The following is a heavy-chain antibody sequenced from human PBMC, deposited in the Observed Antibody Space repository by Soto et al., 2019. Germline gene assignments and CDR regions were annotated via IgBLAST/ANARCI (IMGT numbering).Heavy chain of an antibody. V-gene: IGHV3-15*01. CDR1: GFNFNNAW. Sequence: EVQLVESGGGLVKPGGSLRLSCAASGFNFNNAWMNWVRQAPGKGLEWVGRIIRKADGGASHYAAPVNGRFTISRDDSKNTVYLQMNSLKTEDTGIYYCARDRLGEWFYYYGLDVWGQGTTVTVSS. D-gene: IGHD3-10*01. CDR2: IIRKADGGAS. J-gene: IGHJ6*02. CDR3: ARDRLGEWFYYYGLDV.